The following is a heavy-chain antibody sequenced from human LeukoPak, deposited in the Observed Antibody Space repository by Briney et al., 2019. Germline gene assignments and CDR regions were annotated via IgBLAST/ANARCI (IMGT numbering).Heavy chain of an antibody. CDR3: AKEYYYDSSGYGMDV. CDR1: GFSFSASS. D-gene: IGHD3-22*01. CDR2: ISENGRST. V-gene: IGHV3-23*01. Sequence: GGSLRLSCAASGFSFSASSMSWVRQTPGKGLEWVSSISENGRSTYYADSVKGRFTISRDNAKNSLYLQMNSLRAEDTAVYYCAKEYYYDSSGYGMDVWGQGTTVTVSS. J-gene: IGHJ6*02.